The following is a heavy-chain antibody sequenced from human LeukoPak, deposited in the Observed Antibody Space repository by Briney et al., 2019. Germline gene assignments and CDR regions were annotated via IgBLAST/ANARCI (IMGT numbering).Heavy chain of an antibody. V-gene: IGHV3-21*01. CDR1: GFTFSSYS. J-gene: IGHJ5*02. Sequence: PGGSLRLSCAASGFTFSSYSMNWVRQAPGKGLEWVSSISSSSSYIYYADPVKGRFTISRDNAKNSLYPQMNSLRAEDTAVYYCARDPLIAVAGTSSNWFDPWGQRTLVTVSS. D-gene: IGHD6-19*01. CDR3: ARDPLIAVAGTSSNWFDP. CDR2: ISSSSSYI.